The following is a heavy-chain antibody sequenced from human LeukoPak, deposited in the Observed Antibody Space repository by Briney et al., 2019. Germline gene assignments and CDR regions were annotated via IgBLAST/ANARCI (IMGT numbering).Heavy chain of an antibody. Sequence: GGSLRLSCAASGFTFSSYAMNWVRQAPGKGLEWVSAISGRAGSTSYADSVKGRFTISRDNSKNSLYLQMNSLRAEDMALYYCAKGTGYLPGSVFDYWGQGTLVTVSS. D-gene: IGHD5-12*01. V-gene: IGHV3-23*01. CDR1: GFTFSSYA. CDR3: AKGTGYLPGSVFDY. CDR2: ISGRAGST. J-gene: IGHJ4*02.